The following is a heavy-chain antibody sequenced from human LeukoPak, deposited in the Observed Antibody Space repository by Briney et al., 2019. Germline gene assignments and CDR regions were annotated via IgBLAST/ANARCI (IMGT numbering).Heavy chain of an antibody. CDR1: GFSFGSFT. V-gene: IGHV3-23*01. D-gene: IGHD6-13*01. CDR2: ISGSGGNT. J-gene: IGHJ4*02. CDR3: ACPLLTPSSSWGEGSLDF. Sequence: GGSLRLSCAASGFSFGSFTMSWVRQAPGKGLEWVSDISGSGGNTYYADSVKGRSTISRDNSRNTLFLEMDNLRFDDSAVYYCACPLLTPSSSWGEGSLDFWGQGTLVTVSS.